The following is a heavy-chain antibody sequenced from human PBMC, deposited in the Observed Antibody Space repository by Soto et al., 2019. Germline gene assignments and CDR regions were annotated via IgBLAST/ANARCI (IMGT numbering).Heavy chain of an antibody. CDR3: ARRSTSANYFDY. CDR2: VYYSGST. J-gene: IGHJ4*02. D-gene: IGHD2-2*01. V-gene: IGHV4-31*03. Sequence: QVQLQESGPGLVKPSQTLSLTCTVSGGSISSGGYYWSWIRQHPGNGLEWIGYVYYSGSTYYNPSLKCRVTISVDTSKNQFSLKLSSVTAADTAVYYCARRSTSANYFDYWGQGTLVTVSS. CDR1: GGSISSGGYY.